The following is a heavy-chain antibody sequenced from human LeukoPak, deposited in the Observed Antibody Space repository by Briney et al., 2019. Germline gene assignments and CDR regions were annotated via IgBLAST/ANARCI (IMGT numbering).Heavy chain of an antibody. CDR3: AKDPHGIAVAAGYFDY. J-gene: IGHJ4*02. Sequence: GGSLRLSCAASGFTFSSYSMNWVRQAPGKGLEWVSSISSSSYIYYADSVKGRFTISRDNAKNTLYLQMNSLRAEDTAVYYCAKDPHGIAVAAGYFDYWGQGTLVTVSS. CDR2: ISSSSYI. V-gene: IGHV3-21*04. CDR1: GFTFSSYS. D-gene: IGHD6-19*01.